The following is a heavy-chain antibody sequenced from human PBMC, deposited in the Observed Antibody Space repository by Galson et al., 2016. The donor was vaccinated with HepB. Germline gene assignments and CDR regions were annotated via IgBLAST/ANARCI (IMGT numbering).Heavy chain of an antibody. V-gene: IGHV3-13*05. CDR2: TTTTDDP. CDR3: VRTGWYDDGAFDI. D-gene: IGHD6-19*01. CDR1: GFTFNTYD. Sequence: SLRLSCATSGFTFNTYDIHWVRQAPGKGLEWVSDTTTTDDPYFADSVKGRFTISRENAKNSVYLQLNSLRDGDTATYFCVRTGWYDDGAFDIWGHGTMVTVSS. J-gene: IGHJ3*02.